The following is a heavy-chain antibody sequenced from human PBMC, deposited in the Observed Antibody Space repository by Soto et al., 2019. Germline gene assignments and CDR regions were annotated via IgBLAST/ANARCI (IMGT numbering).Heavy chain of an antibody. CDR1: GGSFSDYT. V-gene: IGHV4-34*02. J-gene: IGHJ4*02. D-gene: IGHD5-12*01. CDR3: TRGLAKIRD. CDR2: DNHNGGT. Sequence: QEQLQQWGAGLLKPSETLSLTCAVNGGSFSDYTWSWIRQSPGKRLEWIGEDNHNGGTIYNPSLKSRVTISIDTSKNEFSLKLSSVTAADTAVYYCTRGLAKIRDWGQGSLVTVSS.